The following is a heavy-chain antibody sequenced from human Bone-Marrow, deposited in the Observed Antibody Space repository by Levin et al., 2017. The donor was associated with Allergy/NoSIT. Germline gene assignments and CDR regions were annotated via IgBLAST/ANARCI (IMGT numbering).Heavy chain of an antibody. J-gene: IGHJ6*02. Sequence: LSLTCAGSGFSFNRYGIHWVRQAPGKGLEWVALTWYDGSNQYYIDSVKGRFSISRDNSKNTLYLQMNSLRAEDTAVYYCAGSMTASDYYYGMDVWGQGTTVTVSS. CDR2: TWYDGSNQ. D-gene: IGHD3-16*01. CDR1: GFSFNRYG. V-gene: IGHV3-33*01. CDR3: AGSMTASDYYYGMDV.